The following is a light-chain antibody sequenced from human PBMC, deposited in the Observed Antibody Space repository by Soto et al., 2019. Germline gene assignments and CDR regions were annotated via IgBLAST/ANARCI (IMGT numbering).Light chain of an antibody. J-gene: IGKJ5*01. CDR3: QQYNSYSIT. CDR1: QSISSW. V-gene: IGKV1-5*01. Sequence: DIQMTQSPSTLSASVGDRVTITCRASQSISSWLAWYQQKPGKAPKLPIYDASSLESRVPSRFSGSGSGTEFTLTISSLQPDDFATYYCQQYNSYSITFGQGTRLEIK. CDR2: DAS.